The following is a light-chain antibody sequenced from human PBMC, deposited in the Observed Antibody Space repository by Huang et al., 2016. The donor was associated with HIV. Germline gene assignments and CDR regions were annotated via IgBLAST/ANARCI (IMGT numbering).Light chain of an antibody. CDR2: GAS. V-gene: IGKV3-15*01. CDR3: QQYDNWPQT. CDR1: QNVDNR. J-gene: IGKJ1*01. Sequence: EIVMTQSPATLSVSPGERATLSCRASQNVDNRLAWYQQKPGQAPRLLIYGASTRATGFPARFSGSGSGTEFTLTIRSLQSEDSAIYYCQQYDNWPQTFGQGTMVEIK.